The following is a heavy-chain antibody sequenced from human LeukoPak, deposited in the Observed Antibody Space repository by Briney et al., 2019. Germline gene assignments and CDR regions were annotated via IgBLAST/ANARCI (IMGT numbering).Heavy chain of an antibody. J-gene: IGHJ6*02. CDR1: GFPFSRHW. CDR3: ARGLRDDYGTDV. CDR2: VYDDGSRP. V-gene: IGHV3-74*03. Sequence: GGSLILSCVGSGFPFSRHWMHWVRQAPGKGLVWVSRVYDDGSRPAYADSVKGRFTISRDNAENTVYLQMNSLRVEDTAVYYCARGLRDDYGTDVWGQGATVTVSS.